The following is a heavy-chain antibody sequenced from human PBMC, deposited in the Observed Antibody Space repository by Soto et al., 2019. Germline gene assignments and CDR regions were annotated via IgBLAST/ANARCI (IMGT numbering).Heavy chain of an antibody. J-gene: IGHJ4*02. CDR1: GFTFSSYE. D-gene: IGHD6-6*01. V-gene: IGHV3-48*03. CDR2: ISSSGSTI. CDR3: ARGGGFRQLVPFDY. Sequence: GESLKISCAASGFTFSSYEMNWVRQAPGKGLEWVSYISSSGSTIYYADSVKGRFTISRDNAKNSLYLQMNSLRAEDTAVYYCARGGGFRQLVPFDYWGQGTLVTVSS.